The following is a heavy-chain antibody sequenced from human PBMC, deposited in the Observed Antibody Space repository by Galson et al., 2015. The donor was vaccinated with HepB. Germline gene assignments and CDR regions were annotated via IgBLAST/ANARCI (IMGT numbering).Heavy chain of an antibody. D-gene: IGHD3-16*01. J-gene: IGHJ4*02. V-gene: IGHV3-9*01. CDR1: GFTFDDYA. CDR3: AKDIYDYVWGSYSFDY. Sequence: SLRLSCAATGFTFDDYAMHWVRQAPGKGLEWVSGISWNSGSIGYADSVKGRFTISRDNAKNSLYLQMNSLRAEDTALYYCAKDIYDYVWGSYSFDYWGQGTLVTVSS. CDR2: ISWNSGSI.